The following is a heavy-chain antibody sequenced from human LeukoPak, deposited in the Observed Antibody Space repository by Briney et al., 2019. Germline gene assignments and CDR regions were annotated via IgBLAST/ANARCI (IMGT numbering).Heavy chain of an antibody. CDR2: IYYSGST. J-gene: IGHJ4*02. CDR3: AASNGRARDPSYFDY. Sequence: PSETLSLTCTVSGGFISSSSYYWGWIRQPPGKGLEWVGYIYYSGSTNYNPSLKSRVTISVDTSKNQFSLKLSSVTAAHTAVYYCAASNGRARDPSYFDYWGQGTLVTVSS. CDR1: GGFISSSSYY. V-gene: IGHV4-61*05. D-gene: IGHD2-2*01.